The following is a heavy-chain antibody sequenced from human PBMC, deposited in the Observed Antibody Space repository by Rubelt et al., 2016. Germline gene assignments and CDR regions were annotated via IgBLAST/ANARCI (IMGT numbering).Heavy chain of an antibody. CDR2: INPNSGGT. CDR1: GYTFTSYG. J-gene: IGHJ4*02. Sequence: QVQLVQSGAEVKKPGASVKVSCKASGYTFTSYGISWVRQAPGQGLEWMGWINPNSGGTNYAQNFTGRVTMTRDTSVSTAYMELSRLTSDDTAVYYCARGNSGYDYGLDYWGQGTLVTVSS. V-gene: IGHV1-2*02. D-gene: IGHD5-12*01. CDR3: ARGNSGYDYGLDY.